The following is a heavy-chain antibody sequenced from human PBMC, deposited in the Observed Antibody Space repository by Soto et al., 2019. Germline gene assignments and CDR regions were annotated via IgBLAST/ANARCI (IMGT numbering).Heavy chain of an antibody. J-gene: IGHJ5*02. CDR2: ISAYNGNT. D-gene: IGHD2-15*01. V-gene: IGHV1-18*01. Sequence: ASVTVSWKASGYTFTRYGISWVRQAPGQGLEWMGWISAYNGNTNYAQKLQGRVTMTTDTSTSTAYMELRSLRSDDTAVYYCARVWSGSGGSSFDAVFDPWGQGTLVTVSS. CDR1: GYTFTRYG. CDR3: ARVWSGSGGSSFDAVFDP.